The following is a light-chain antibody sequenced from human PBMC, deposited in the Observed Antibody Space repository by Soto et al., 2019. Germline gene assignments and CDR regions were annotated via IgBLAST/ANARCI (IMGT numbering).Light chain of an antibody. J-gene: IGKJ1*01. V-gene: IGKV1-39*01. CDR3: QQSYNVPHT. CDR1: ESISIY. Sequence: DIQMTQFPSSLSASIGDRVTITCRSSESISIYLNWYHQKPGRAPRLLIYAATSLQSGVPSRFSGGGSGADFTLTVSRLQPEDLGTYYCQQSYNVPHTFGQGTKVDIK. CDR2: AAT.